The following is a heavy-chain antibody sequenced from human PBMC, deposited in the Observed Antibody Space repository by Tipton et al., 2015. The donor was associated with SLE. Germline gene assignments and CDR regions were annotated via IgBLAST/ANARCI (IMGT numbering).Heavy chain of an antibody. D-gene: IGHD3-3*01. V-gene: IGHV4-38-2*02. CDR1: DYSITSDNF. Sequence: TLSLTCTISDYSITSDNFWGWIRQPPGKGLEWIGRIYHSGSTYYNPSLKSRVTISVDTSNNQFSLRLTSVTAADTAVYYCARIRPGHGDPFDFWGQGALVTVSS. CDR2: IYHSGST. CDR3: ARIRPGHGDPFDF. J-gene: IGHJ4*02.